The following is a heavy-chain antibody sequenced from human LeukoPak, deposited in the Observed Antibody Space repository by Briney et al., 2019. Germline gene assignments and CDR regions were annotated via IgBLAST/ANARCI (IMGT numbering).Heavy chain of an antibody. CDR1: GGSISSYY. V-gene: IGHV4-59*01. CDR3: ARDYSSGWYGL. J-gene: IGHJ4*02. D-gene: IGHD6-19*01. Sequence: ASETLSLTCTVSGGSISSYYWSWIRQPPGKGLEWIGYIYYSGSTNYNPSLKSRVTISIDTSKKQFSLKLSSVTAADTAVYYCARDYSSGWYGLWGQGTLVTVSS. CDR2: IYYSGST.